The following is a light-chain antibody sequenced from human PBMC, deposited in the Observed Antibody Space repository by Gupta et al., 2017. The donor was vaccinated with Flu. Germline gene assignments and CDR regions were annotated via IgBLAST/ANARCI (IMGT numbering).Light chain of an antibody. Sequence: DIQMTNSPFSLSASVGDRVTSTCQASQDISNYLNWYQQKPGKAPKLLIYDASNWETGVPYRFSGSGSGTDFTFTISIRHPEDIATYYCQHEDTHPRTFGHWTNVDIK. V-gene: IGKV1-33*01. CDR2: DAS. J-gene: IGKJ3*01. CDR1: QDISNY. CDR3: QHEDTHPRT.